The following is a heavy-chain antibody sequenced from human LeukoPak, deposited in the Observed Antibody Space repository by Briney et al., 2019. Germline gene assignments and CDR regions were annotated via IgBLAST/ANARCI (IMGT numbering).Heavy chain of an antibody. CDR2: ISYDGSNK. D-gene: IGHD3-22*01. CDR1: GFTFSSYG. Sequence: GGSLRLSCAASGFTFSSYGMHWVRQAPGKGLEWVAVISYDGSNKYYADSVKGRFTISRDNSKNTLYPQMNSLRAEDTAVYYCAKDRRGNYYDSSLFDYWGQGTLVTVSS. V-gene: IGHV3-30*18. J-gene: IGHJ4*02. CDR3: AKDRRGNYYDSSLFDY.